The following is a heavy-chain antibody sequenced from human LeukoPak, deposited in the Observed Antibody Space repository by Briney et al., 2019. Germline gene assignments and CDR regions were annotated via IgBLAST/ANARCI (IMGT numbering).Heavy chain of an antibody. CDR2: IYHSGST. J-gene: IGHJ5*02. V-gene: IGHV4-30-4*08. CDR1: GGSISSGDYY. CDR3: VVAAPYNWFDP. D-gene: IGHD2-15*01. Sequence: SETLSLTCTVSGGSISSGDYYWSWIRQPPGKGLEWIGYIYHSGSTYYNPSLKSRVTISVDTSKNQFSLKLSSVTAADTAVYYCVVAAPYNWFDPWGQGTLVTVSS.